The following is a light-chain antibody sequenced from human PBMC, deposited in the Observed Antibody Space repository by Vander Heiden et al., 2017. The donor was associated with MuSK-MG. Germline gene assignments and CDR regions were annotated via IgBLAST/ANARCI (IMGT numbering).Light chain of an antibody. CDR1: SSNIGAGYD. Sequence: QSVLTQPPSVSGAPGQRVTISCTGSSSNIGAGYDVHWYQQLPGTAPKLLIYGNSNRPSGVPDRFSCSNSGTSASLAITGLQAEDEADYYCQSYDSSLSGSRVFGGGTKLTVL. CDR2: GNS. J-gene: IGLJ2*01. CDR3: QSYDSSLSGSRV. V-gene: IGLV1-40*01.